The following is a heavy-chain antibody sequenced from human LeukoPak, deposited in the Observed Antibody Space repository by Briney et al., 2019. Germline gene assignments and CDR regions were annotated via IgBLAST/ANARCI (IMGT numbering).Heavy chain of an antibody. Sequence: PGGSLRLSCAASGFSFSDAWMSWVRQIPGKGLEWIGSIYHSGSTNYNPSLKSRVTISVDTSKNQFSLKLSSVTAADTAVYYCARDRGYSSSWYSGYFDYWGQGTLVTVSS. CDR2: IYHSGST. CDR1: GFSFSDAW. CDR3: ARDRGYSSSWYSGYFDY. V-gene: IGHV4-4*02. J-gene: IGHJ4*02. D-gene: IGHD6-13*01.